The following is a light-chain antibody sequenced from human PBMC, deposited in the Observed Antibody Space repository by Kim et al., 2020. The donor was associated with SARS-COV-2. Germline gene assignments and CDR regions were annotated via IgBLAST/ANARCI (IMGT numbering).Light chain of an antibody. J-gene: IGLJ1*01. Sequence: GTISCTGSSCNIWAGYDLHWYQQLPGTAPKLLIYGNSNRPSWVPDRFSGSKSGTSASLAITGLQAEDEADYYCQSYDRSLSGSGVFGTGTKVTVL. CDR2: GNS. CDR1: SCNIWAGYD. V-gene: IGLV1-40*01. CDR3: QSYDRSLSGSGV.